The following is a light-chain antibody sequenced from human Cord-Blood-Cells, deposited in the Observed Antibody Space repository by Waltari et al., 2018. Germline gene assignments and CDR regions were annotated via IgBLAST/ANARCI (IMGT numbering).Light chain of an antibody. Sequence: QSALTQPASASGSPGQSITISCTGTSSDVGGYNYVPWYQQHPGKAPKLMIYEVSNRPSGVSNRFSGSKSGNTASLTISGLQAEDEADYYCSSYTSSSTYVFGTGTKVTVL. CDR1: SSDVGGYNY. J-gene: IGLJ1*01. CDR2: EVS. CDR3: SSYTSSSTYV. V-gene: IGLV2-14*01.